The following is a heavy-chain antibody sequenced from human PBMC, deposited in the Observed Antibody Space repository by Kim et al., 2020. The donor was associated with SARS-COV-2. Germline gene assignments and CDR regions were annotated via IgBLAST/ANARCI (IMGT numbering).Heavy chain of an antibody. Sequence: QKFQGRVTITRDTSASTAYMGLSSLRSEDTAVYYCARGDIVVVPAPFDYWGQGTLVTVSS. J-gene: IGHJ4*02. V-gene: IGHV1-3*01. CDR3: ARGDIVVVPAPFDY. D-gene: IGHD2-2*01.